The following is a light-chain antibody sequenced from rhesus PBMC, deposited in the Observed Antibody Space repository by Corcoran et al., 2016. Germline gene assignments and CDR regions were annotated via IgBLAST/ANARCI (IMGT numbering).Light chain of an antibody. CDR3: QQYNSDPPT. Sequence: DIQMTQSPSSLSTSVGDRVTITCRASQGISSYLAWYQQKPGKAPKPLIYYASNLESGVPSRFSGSGPGTEFTLTISSLQPEDFATDYCQQYNSDPPTFGGGTKVEIK. CDR1: QGISSY. CDR2: YAS. J-gene: IGKJ4*01. V-gene: IGKV1-37*01.